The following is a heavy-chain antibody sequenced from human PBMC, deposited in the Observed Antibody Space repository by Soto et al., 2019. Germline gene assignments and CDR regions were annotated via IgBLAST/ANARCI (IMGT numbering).Heavy chain of an antibody. CDR1: GGTFSSYA. D-gene: IGHD6-19*01. CDR3: ASAAVTGTAGLDF. V-gene: IGHV1-69*06. Sequence: ASVKVSCKASGGTFSSYAISWVRQAPGQGLEWMGGIIPIFGTANYAQKFQGRVTITADKSTSTAYMELSSLTSDDTAAYYCASAAVTGTAGLDFWGQGTQVTVSS. CDR2: IIPIFGTA. J-gene: IGHJ4*02.